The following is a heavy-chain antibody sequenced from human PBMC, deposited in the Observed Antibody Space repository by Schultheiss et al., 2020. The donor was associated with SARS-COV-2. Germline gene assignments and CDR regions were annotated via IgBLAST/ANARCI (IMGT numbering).Heavy chain of an antibody. J-gene: IGHJ4*02. D-gene: IGHD2-15*01. V-gene: IGHV1-69*13. CDR3: ARDQCSGGSCALDY. CDR2: IIPIFGTA. CDR1: GGTFSSYA. Sequence: SVKVSCKASGGTFSSYAISWVRQAPGQGLEWMGGIIPIFGTANYAQKFQGRVTITADESTSTAYMELSSLRSEDTAVYYCARDQCSGGSCALDYWGQGTLVTVSS.